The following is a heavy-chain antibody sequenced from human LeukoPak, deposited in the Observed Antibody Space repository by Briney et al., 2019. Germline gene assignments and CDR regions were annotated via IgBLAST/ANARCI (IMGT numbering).Heavy chain of an antibody. CDR2: ISGSGSGGST. Sequence: GGSLRLSCAASGFTFSSSAMSWVRQAPGKGLEWVSNISGSGSGGSTYYADSVKGRFTISRDNSKNTLYLQMNSLRAEDTAVYYCARGRYVTTRGGAAAGFLDYWGQGTLVTVST. D-gene: IGHD6-13*01. J-gene: IGHJ4*02. CDR3: ARGRYVTTRGGAAAGFLDY. V-gene: IGHV3-23*01. CDR1: GFTFSSSA.